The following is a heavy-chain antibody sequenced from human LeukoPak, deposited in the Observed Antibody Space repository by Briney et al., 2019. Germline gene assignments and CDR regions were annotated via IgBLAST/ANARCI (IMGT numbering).Heavy chain of an antibody. D-gene: IGHD3-3*02. CDR1: GFTFSSYA. J-gene: IGHJ4*02. CDR3: GSEISPGSTSYDY. CDR2: ISGGAFTI. V-gene: IGHV3-23*01. Sequence: GGSLRLSCAASGFTFSSYAMSWVRQPPGKGLEWVSVISGGAFTIYYADSVKGRFTISRDNSKNTLYLQIDSLRADDTAVYYCGSEISPGSTSYDYLGQGTLVTVSS.